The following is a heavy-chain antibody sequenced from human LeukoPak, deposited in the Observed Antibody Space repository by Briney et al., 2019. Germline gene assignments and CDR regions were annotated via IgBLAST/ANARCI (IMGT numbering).Heavy chain of an antibody. V-gene: IGHV1-2*02. CDR2: INPNSGGT. D-gene: IGHD3-16*01. Sequence: ASVKVSCKASGYTFTGYYMHWVRQAPGQGLEWMGWINPNSGGTNYAQKFQGRVTMTRDTSISTAYMELSRLRSDDTAVYYCAREVNTFGGDDYWGQGTLVTVSS. CDR3: AREVNTFGGDDY. CDR1: GYTFTGYY. J-gene: IGHJ4*02.